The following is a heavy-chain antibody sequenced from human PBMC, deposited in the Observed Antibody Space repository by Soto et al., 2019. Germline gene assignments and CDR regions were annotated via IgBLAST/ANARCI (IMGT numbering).Heavy chain of an antibody. J-gene: IGHJ4*02. CDR1: GFTFSRQW. Sequence: GGSLRLSCSASGFTFSRQWMHWVRQAPGKGLEYVSSISSNGGNTFYADSVKGRFTISRDNSKNTLYLQMSSLRPEDTAVYYCVKDQWVDYWGQGTLVTVSS. D-gene: IGHD2-8*01. V-gene: IGHV3-64D*08. CDR2: ISSNGGNT. CDR3: VKDQWVDY.